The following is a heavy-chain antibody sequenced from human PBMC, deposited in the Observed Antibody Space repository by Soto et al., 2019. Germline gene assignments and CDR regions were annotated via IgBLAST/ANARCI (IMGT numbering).Heavy chain of an antibody. CDR3: VTDPDHRYCSGGTCYIVVDYLYLGMDV. CDR1: GFTFSSAW. Sequence: GGSLRLSCAASGFTFSSAWMRWVRQVPGKGLEWVGRIKSKSDGGTTDYAAPVKGRFTISRDDSNNTLYLQMNTLKSEDTGVYYCVTDPDHRYCSGGTCYIVVDYLYLGMDVWGQGNTVTVSS. J-gene: IGHJ6*02. D-gene: IGHD2-15*01. V-gene: IGHV3-15*01. CDR2: IKSKSDGGTT.